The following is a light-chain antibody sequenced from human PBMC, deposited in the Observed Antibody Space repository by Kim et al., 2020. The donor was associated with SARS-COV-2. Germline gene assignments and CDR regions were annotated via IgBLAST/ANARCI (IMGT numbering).Light chain of an antibody. CDR2: QDN. CDR1: KLRDKY. Sequence: SYELTQPPSVSVSPGQTASITCSGDKLRDKYARWYEQKPGQSPVMVIYQDNKRPSGIPERFSGSKSGNTATLTISGTQYMDEADYYCQAWDSSSVVFGGGTQLTVL. V-gene: IGLV3-1*01. CDR3: QAWDSSSVV. J-gene: IGLJ2*01.